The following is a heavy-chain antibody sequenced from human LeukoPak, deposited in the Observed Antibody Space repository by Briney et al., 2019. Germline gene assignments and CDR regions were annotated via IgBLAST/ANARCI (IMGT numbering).Heavy chain of an antibody. Sequence: KPSETLSLTCTVSGGSISSYYWSWIRQPAGKGLEWIGRIYTSGSTNYNPSLKSRVTMSVDTSKNQFSLKLSSVTAADTAVYYCARDPTTVTTYDAFDIWGQGTMVTVSS. D-gene: IGHD4-17*01. CDR2: IYTSGST. V-gene: IGHV4-4*07. CDR1: GGSISSYY. CDR3: ARDPTTVTTYDAFDI. J-gene: IGHJ3*02.